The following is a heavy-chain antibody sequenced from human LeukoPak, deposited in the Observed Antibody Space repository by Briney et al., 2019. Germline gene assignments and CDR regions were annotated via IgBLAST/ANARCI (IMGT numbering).Heavy chain of an antibody. CDR3: VRGTPYYYDSRDI. CDR2: INHSGST. J-gene: IGHJ3*02. CDR1: GGSFSGYY. V-gene: IGHV4-34*01. D-gene: IGHD3-22*01. Sequence: SSEPLSLTCAVYGGSFSGYYWSWIREPPGKGLEWVGEINHSGSTNYNPTLKSRVTISVDMSKNQYCLKLSSATAADTAVYYCVRGTPYYYDSRDIWGQGTTVTVSS.